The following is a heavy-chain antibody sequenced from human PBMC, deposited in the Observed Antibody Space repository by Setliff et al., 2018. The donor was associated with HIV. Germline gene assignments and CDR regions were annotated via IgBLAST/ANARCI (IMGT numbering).Heavy chain of an antibody. CDR1: GSSISSNYY. D-gene: IGHD1-1*01. Sequence: SETLSLTCTVSGSSISSNYYWAWIRQAPGKGLEWIGCIDASANTYYIPSLKSRATISIDTSKNQLSLKLRSVTAADTAVYYCARTKTEMGYYYGMDVWGQGTTVTVSS. CDR3: ARTKTEMGYYYGMDV. CDR2: IDASANT. V-gene: IGHV4-38-2*02. J-gene: IGHJ6*02.